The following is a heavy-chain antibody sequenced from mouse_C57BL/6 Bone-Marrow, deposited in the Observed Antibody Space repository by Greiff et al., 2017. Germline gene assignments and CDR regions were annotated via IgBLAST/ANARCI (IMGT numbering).Heavy chain of an antibody. Sequence: VQLQQSGAELVRPGSSVKMSCKTSGYTFTSYGINWVKQRPGQGLEWIGYIYIGNGYTEYNEKFKGKATLTSDPSSSTAYMQLSSLTSEDSAIYVCARSRNYDYEGFAYWGQGTLVTVSA. J-gene: IGHJ3*01. CDR3: ARSRNYDYEGFAY. V-gene: IGHV1-58*01. D-gene: IGHD2-4*01. CDR1: GYTFTSYG. CDR2: IYIGNGYT.